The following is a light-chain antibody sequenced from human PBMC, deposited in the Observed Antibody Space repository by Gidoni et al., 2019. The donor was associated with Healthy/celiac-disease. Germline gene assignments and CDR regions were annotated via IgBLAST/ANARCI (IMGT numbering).Light chain of an antibody. V-gene: IGLV1-51*02. J-gene: IGLJ2*01. Sequence: QSVLTQPPSVSAAPGQKVTISCSGSSSNIGNNYVSWYQQLPGTAPKLLIYENNKRPSGIPDRFSGSGDEADYYCGTWDSSLSAVVFGGGTKLTVL. CDR2: ENN. CDR3: GTWDSSLSAVV. CDR1: SSNIGNNY.